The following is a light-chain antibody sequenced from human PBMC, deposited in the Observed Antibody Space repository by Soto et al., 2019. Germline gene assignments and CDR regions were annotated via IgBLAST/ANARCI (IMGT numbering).Light chain of an antibody. CDR2: KAS. Sequence: DIQMTQSPSTLSASVGDRVTITCRASQSISSWLAWYLQKPGKAPKLLIYKASTLQDGVPSRFSGSGSGTEFTLTISSLQPDDFATYYGQQYSSYSPYTFGQGTKLEIK. CDR3: QQYSSYSPYT. J-gene: IGKJ2*01. V-gene: IGKV1-5*03. CDR1: QSISSW.